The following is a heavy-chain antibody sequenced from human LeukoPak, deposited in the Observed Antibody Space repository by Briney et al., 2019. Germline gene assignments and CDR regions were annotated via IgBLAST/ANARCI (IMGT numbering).Heavy chain of an antibody. D-gene: IGHD3-10*01. CDR3: ARGSIGGYSGRFDP. J-gene: IGHJ5*02. Sequence: SRRLSLTCTVSGGSISRYYWSGIGPPPAKGREWIGYIYYSGSNNYNPSLTSRVTISVDTSKNQFSLKLTSVTAADTAGYDCARGSIGGYSGRFDPWGQGTLVTVSS. CDR1: GGSISRYY. V-gene: IGHV4-59*01. CDR2: IYYSGSN.